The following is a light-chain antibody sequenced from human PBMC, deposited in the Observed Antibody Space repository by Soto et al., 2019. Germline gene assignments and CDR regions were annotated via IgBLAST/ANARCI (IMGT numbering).Light chain of an antibody. CDR2: EVS. V-gene: IGLV2-14*02. CDR1: SSDVGTYNL. Sequence: QSALTQPASVSGSPGQSITISCTGTSSDVGTYNLVSWYQQHPGKAPKLMIYEVSNRPSGVANRFSGSKSGNTASLTSSGLQAEDEAYYYCSSYTSSSTYVFGTGTKLTVL. CDR3: SSYTSSSTYV. J-gene: IGLJ1*01.